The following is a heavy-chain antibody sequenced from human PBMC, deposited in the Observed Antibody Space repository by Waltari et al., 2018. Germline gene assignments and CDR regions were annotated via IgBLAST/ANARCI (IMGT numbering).Heavy chain of an antibody. J-gene: IGHJ4*02. Sequence: EVQLVESGGGLVQPGGSLRLSCAASGFTFSSYSMNWVRQAPGKGLEWVSYMSSSSSTIYYADSVKGRFTISRDNAKNSLYLQMNSLRAEDTAVYYCASSYYYDSSGYHDYWGQGTLVTVSS. V-gene: IGHV3-48*04. D-gene: IGHD3-22*01. CDR3: ASSYYYDSSGYHDY. CDR2: MSSSSSTI. CDR1: GFTFSSYS.